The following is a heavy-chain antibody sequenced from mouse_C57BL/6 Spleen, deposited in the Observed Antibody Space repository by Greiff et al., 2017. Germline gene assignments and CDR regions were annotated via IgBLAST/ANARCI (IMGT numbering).Heavy chain of an antibody. Sequence: EVKLVESGGGLVKPGGSLKLSCAASGFTFSDYGMHWVRQAPEKGLEWVAYISSGSSTIYYADTVKGRFTISRDNAKNTLFLQMTSLRSEDTAMYYCARGPLYYYGSKPDYWGQGTTLTVSS. CDR2: ISSGSSTI. CDR3: ARGPLYYYGSKPDY. V-gene: IGHV5-17*01. CDR1: GFTFSDYG. J-gene: IGHJ2*01. D-gene: IGHD1-1*01.